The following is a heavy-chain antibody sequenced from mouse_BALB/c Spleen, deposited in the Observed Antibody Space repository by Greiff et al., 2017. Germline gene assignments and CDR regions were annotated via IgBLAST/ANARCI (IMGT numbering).Heavy chain of an antibody. CDR1: GYTFTSYW. J-gene: IGHJ2*01. CDR2: INPSTGYT. CDR3: ARKYGNNYFDY. Sequence: QVQLQQSGAELAKPGASVKMSCKASGYTFTSYWMHWVKQRPGQGLEWIGYINPSTGYTEYNQKFKDKATLTADKSSSTAYMQLSSLTSEDSAVYYCARKYGNNYFDYWGQGTTLTVSS. V-gene: IGHV1-7*01. D-gene: IGHD2-10*02.